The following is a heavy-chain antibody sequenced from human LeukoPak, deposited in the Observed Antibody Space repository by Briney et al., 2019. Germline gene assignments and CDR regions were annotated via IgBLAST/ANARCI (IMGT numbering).Heavy chain of an antibody. D-gene: IGHD3-22*01. V-gene: IGHV1-2*06. CDR1: GYTFTGYY. CDR3: ARDEDYYDSSGYLTGDGY. Sequence: ASVKVSCKASGYTFTGYYMHWVRQAPGQGLEWMGRINPNSGGTNYAQKFQGRVTMTRDTSIGTAYMELSRLRSDDTAVYYCARDEDYYDSSGYLTGDGYWGQGTLVTVSS. J-gene: IGHJ4*02. CDR2: INPNSGGT.